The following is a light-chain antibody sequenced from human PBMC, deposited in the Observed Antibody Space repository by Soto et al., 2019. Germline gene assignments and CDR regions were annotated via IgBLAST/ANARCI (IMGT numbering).Light chain of an antibody. CDR2: AAS. CDR1: QSISTF. V-gene: IGKV1-39*01. J-gene: IGKJ1*01. CDR3: QQSYRIPPWT. Sequence: DVQITQSASSLSASVGDRVTITCRASQSISTFLNWYQQRPGKAPELLIYAASNLQSGVPSRFSGSGSGTDFALTISSLQPEDFATYYCQQSYRIPPWTFGQGTKVDI.